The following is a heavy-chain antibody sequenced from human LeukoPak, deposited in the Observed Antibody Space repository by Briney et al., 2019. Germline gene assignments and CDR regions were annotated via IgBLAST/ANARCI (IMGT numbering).Heavy chain of an antibody. Sequence: PGGSLRHSCAASGFTFSSCSMNWVRQAPGKGLEWVSYISSSSSTIYYADSVKGRFTISRDNAKNSLSLQMNSLRAEDTAVYYCAREVAGFDYWGQGTLVTVSS. CDR3: AREVAGFDY. CDR2: ISSSSSTI. J-gene: IGHJ4*02. CDR1: GFTFSSCS. V-gene: IGHV3-48*01. D-gene: IGHD6-19*01.